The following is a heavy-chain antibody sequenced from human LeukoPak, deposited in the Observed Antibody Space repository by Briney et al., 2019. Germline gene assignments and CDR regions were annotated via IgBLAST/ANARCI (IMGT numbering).Heavy chain of an antibody. D-gene: IGHD6-19*01. CDR1: GYTFTSYD. CDR3: ARGGQWRGAFDI. CDR2: MNPNSGNT. Sequence: EASVKVSCKASGYTFTSYDINWVRQATGQGLEWMGWMNPNSGNTGYAQKFQGRVTMTRNTSISTAYMELSSLRSEDAAVYYCARGGQWRGAFDIWGQGTMVTVSS. V-gene: IGHV1-8*01. J-gene: IGHJ3*02.